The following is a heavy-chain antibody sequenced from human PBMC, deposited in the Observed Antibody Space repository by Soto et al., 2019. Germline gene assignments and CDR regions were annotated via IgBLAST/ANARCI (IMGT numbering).Heavy chain of an antibody. CDR3: AASQPGLLWFGELKSGMDV. CDR2: IFQSGST. Sequence: SETLSLTCAVSGVSISSSYWWSWVRQPPGKGLEWIGEIFQSGSTNYNPSLKTRVTISVDKSKNQFSLKLTPVTAADTAVYYCAASQPGLLWFGELKSGMDVWGQGTTVTVSS. D-gene: IGHD3-10*01. V-gene: IGHV4-4*02. CDR1: GVSISSSYW. J-gene: IGHJ6*02.